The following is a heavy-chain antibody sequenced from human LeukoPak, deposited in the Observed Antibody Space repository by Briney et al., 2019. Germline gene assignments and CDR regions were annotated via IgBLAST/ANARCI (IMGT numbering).Heavy chain of an antibody. CDR2: IYYSGST. V-gene: IGHV4-39*01. Sequence: SETLSLTCTVSGGSISSSSYYWGWIRQPPGKGLEWIGSIYYSGSTYYNPSLKSRVTISVDTSKNQFSLKLSSVTAADTAVYYCARSEGGYYSYYFDYWGQGSLVTVS. D-gene: IGHD3-22*01. CDR1: GGSISSSSYY. CDR3: ARSEGGYYSYYFDY. J-gene: IGHJ4*02.